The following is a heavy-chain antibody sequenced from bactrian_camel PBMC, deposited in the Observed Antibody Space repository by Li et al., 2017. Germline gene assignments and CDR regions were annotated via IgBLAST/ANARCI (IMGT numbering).Heavy chain of an antibody. V-gene: IGHV3S54*01. CDR2: IYTSTGST. Sequence: HVQLVESGGGSVQAGGSLRLSCTASGNIDCMAWFRQAPGKEREGIALIYTSTGSTWHADSVKGRFTISRDNAKNTVYLHMNSLKPEDTALYYCAAPYRLKGALVGGGGLRTSDFDYWGQGTQVTVS. D-gene: IGHD7*01. J-gene: IGHJ4*01. CDR3: AAPYRLKGALVGGGGLRTSDFDY. CDR1: GNIDC.